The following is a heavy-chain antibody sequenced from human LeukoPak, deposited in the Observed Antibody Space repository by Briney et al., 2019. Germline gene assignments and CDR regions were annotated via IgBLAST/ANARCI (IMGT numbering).Heavy chain of an antibody. V-gene: IGHV4-59*01. CDR1: GGSISSYY. D-gene: IGHD6-13*01. J-gene: IGHJ4*02. Sequence: SETLSLTCTVSGGSISSYYWSWIRQPPGKGLEGIGYIYYSGSTNYNPSLKSRVTISVDTSKNQFSLKLSSVTAADTAVYYFARWGAAAGDFDYWGPGTLVTASS. CDR3: ARWGAAAGDFDY. CDR2: IYYSGST.